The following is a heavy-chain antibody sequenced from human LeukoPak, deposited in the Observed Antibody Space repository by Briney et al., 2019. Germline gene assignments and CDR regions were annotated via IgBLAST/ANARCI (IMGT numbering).Heavy chain of an antibody. CDR1: GFTFSSYS. CDR2: INHSGST. V-gene: IGHV4-34*01. Sequence: PGGSLRLSCAASGFTFSSYSMNWIRQPPGKGLEWIGEINHSGSTNYNPSLKSRVTISVDTSKNQFSLKLSSVTAADTAVYYCAIAVAGGFDYWGQGTLVTVSS. D-gene: IGHD6-19*01. CDR3: AIAVAGGFDY. J-gene: IGHJ4*02.